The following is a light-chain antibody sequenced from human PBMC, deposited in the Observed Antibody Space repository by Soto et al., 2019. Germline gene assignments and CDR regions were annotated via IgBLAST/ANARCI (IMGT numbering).Light chain of an antibody. CDR1: QTIRSNY. CDR2: GAS. J-gene: IGKJ1*01. Sequence: ETVLTQSPGTLSLSPGERATLSCRASQTIRSNYLAWYRQTPGQAPRLLIYGASNRATGIADRFSGSGSGTDVTLIISRLEPEDVALYYGQQYGSSPWTFGQGTKVEIK. V-gene: IGKV3-20*01. CDR3: QQYGSSPWT.